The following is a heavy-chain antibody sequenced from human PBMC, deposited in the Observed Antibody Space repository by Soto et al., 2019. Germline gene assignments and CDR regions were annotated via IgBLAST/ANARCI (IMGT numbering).Heavy chain of an antibody. Sequence: PGGSLRLSCAASGFTFSSYAMSWVRQAPGKGLEWVSAISGSGGSTYYADSVEGRFTISRDNSKNTLYLQMNSLRAEDTAVYYCAIDTPSSWYAFDYWGQGTLVTVSS. CDR1: GFTFSSYA. CDR2: ISGSGGST. CDR3: AIDTPSSWYAFDY. J-gene: IGHJ4*02. D-gene: IGHD6-13*01. V-gene: IGHV3-23*01.